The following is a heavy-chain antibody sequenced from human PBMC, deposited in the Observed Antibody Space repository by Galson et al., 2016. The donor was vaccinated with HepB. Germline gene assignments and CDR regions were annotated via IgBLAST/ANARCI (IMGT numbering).Heavy chain of an antibody. CDR2: IYHSGRT. V-gene: IGHV4-38-2*02. CDR1: GYSISSGYY. Sequence: SETLSLTCTVSGYSISSGYYWGWIRQPPGKGLEWIGSIYHSGRTYYNPSHRSRVTISVDTPKNQFSLKLSSVAAADTAVYYCARDKEDDFWSGYLGAYDIWGQGTMVTVSS. D-gene: IGHD3-3*01. CDR3: ARDKEDDFWSGYLGAYDI. J-gene: IGHJ3*02.